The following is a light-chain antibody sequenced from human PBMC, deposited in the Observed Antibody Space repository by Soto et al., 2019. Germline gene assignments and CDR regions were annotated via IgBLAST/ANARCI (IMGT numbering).Light chain of an antibody. CDR1: SSNIGSNY. V-gene: IGLV1-47*01. CDR3: AAWDDSLSGAV. Sequence: QSVLTQPPSASGTPGQRVTISCSGSSSNIGSNYVYWYQQLPGTAPKLLIYRNNQRPSGVPDRFSGSKSGTSASLAISRLRSEDEADYYCAAWDDSLSGAVFGGGTQLTVL. J-gene: IGLJ7*01. CDR2: RNN.